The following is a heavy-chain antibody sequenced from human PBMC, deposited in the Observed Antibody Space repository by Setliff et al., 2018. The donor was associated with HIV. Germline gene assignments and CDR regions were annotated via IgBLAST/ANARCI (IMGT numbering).Heavy chain of an antibody. CDR2: ISYDGGIK. J-gene: IGHJ3*02. Sequence: GESLKISCAASGFIFNNYAMHWVRQASGKGLEWVAIISYDGGIKNYADSVKGRFTISRDNSKNTPYLQMNSLRPEDTAVYYCAREPTYYYDSSGPHDAFDIWGQGTMVTVSS. CDR3: AREPTYYYDSSGPHDAFDI. CDR1: GFIFNNYA. D-gene: IGHD3-22*01. V-gene: IGHV3-30*04.